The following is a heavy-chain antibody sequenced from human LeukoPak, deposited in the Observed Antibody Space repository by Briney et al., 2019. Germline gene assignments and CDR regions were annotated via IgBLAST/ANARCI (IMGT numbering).Heavy chain of an antibody. Sequence: PGESLRLSCAASGFSITNNWMYWVRQAPGRGLVWVSRIKNDERTAVYADSVKGRFTISRDNARNTLFLQMNSLRAEDTAVYYCATVFKGSSLQDYWGQGTLVTVSS. D-gene: IGHD1-26*01. CDR2: IKNDERTA. V-gene: IGHV3-74*01. CDR1: GFSITNNW. CDR3: ATVFKGSSLQDY. J-gene: IGHJ4*02.